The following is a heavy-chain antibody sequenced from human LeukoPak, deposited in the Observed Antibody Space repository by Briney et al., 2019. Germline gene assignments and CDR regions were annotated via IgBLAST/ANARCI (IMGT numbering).Heavy chain of an antibody. J-gene: IGHJ4*02. CDR3: ARGYYYDSSGYSY. D-gene: IGHD3-22*01. Sequence: GGSLRLSCAASGFTFSSYAMHWVRQAPGKGLEWVAVISYDGSNKYYADSVKGRFTISRDNSKNTLYLQMNSPRAEDTAVYYCARGYYYDSSGYSYWGQGTLVTVSS. CDR1: GFTFSSYA. CDR2: ISYDGSNK. V-gene: IGHV3-30-3*01.